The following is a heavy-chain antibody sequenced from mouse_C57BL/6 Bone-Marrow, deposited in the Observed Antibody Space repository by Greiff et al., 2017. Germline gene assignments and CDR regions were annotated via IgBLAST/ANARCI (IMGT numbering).Heavy chain of an antibody. CDR2: IDPADSYT. CDR1: GYTFTSYW. Sequence: QVQLQQPGAELVMPGASVKLSCKASGYTFTSYWMHWVKQRPGQGLEWIGEIDPADSYTNYNQKFKGKSTLTVDTSSSTAYMQLRSLTSEDGAVYDWAREGGYYGNSLAYWGQGTRVTVSA. V-gene: IGHV1-69*01. J-gene: IGHJ3*01. D-gene: IGHD1-1*01. CDR3: AREGGYYGNSLAY.